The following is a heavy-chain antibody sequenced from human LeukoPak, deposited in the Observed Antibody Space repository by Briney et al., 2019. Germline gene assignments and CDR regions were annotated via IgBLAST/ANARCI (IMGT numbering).Heavy chain of an antibody. V-gene: IGHV1-69*04. D-gene: IGHD3-22*01. J-gene: IGHJ6*02. Sequence: ASVKVSCKASGGTFSSYAISWVRQAPGQGLEWMGRIIPILGIANYAQKFQGRVTITADKSTSTAYMELSSLRSEDTAVYYCARYYDSSGYQPPYYYYGMEVWGQGTTVTVSS. CDR3: ARYYDSSGYQPPYYYYGMEV. CDR2: IIPILGIA. CDR1: GGTFSSYA.